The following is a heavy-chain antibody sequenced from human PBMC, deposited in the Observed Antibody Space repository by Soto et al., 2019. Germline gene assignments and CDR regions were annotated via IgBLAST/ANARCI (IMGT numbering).Heavy chain of an antibody. Sequence: QLQLQESGSGLVRPSQTLSLTCAVSGGSISSGGYSWNWIRQPPGKGLGWIGYIYHSVSTLYNTSLKSPVTISVDKSKNQFSLKLSSVTAADTAVYYCARDQLEGNWFDPWGQGTLVTVSS. J-gene: IGHJ5*02. CDR3: ARDQLEGNWFDP. CDR2: IYHSVST. D-gene: IGHD1-1*01. CDR1: GGSISSGGYS. V-gene: IGHV4-30-2*01.